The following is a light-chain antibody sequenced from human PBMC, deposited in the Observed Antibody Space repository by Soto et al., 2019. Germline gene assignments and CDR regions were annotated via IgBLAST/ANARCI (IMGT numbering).Light chain of an antibody. Sequence: DIPMTQSPSSLSASVGARVTITCQARQDISNSLNWYQQKPGQAHKLLIYAASNLETVVPSRFSGSGSGTDFTFTISSLQPEAIATYYCQPYDNRPITFGQGTRLESK. CDR3: QPYDNRPIT. J-gene: IGKJ5*01. CDR2: AAS. CDR1: QDISNS. V-gene: IGKV1-33*01.